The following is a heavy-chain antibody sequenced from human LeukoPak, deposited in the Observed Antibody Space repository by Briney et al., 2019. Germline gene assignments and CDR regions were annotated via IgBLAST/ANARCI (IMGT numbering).Heavy chain of an antibody. CDR1: GYTFTGYY. V-gene: IGHV1-2*02. J-gene: IGHJ4*02. CDR3: AGGVTIFGVVIVYFDY. D-gene: IGHD3-3*01. Sequence: ASVKVSCKASGYTFTGYYMHWVRQAPGQGLEWMGWINPSSGGTNYAQKFQGRVTMTRDTSISTAYRELSRLRSDGTAVYYCAGGVTIFGVVIVYFDYWGQGTLVTVPS. CDR2: INPSSGGT.